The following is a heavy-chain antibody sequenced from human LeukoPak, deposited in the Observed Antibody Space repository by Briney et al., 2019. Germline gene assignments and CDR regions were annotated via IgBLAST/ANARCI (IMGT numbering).Heavy chain of an antibody. CDR1: GLTFGSHG. CDR2: ISSSGGTT. V-gene: IGHV3-23*01. J-gene: IGHJ6*03. Sequence: PGGSLRLSCAASGLTFGSHGMNWVRQAPGKGLEWVSTISSSGGTTYYPDSVKGRFTVSRDNSKDTLYLQMNSLRVDDTAIYYCAKSGILYSYYMDVWGKGTTVTVSS. CDR3: AKSGILYSYYMDV. D-gene: IGHD1-14*01.